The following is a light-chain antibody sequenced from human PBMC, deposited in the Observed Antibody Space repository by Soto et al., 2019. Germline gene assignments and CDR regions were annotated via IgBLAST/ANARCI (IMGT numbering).Light chain of an antibody. J-gene: IGLJ2*01. Sequence: QSALTQPASVSGSPGQSITLSCTGTSSDIGGYDYVSWYQRHPGKAPKLIIYDVNNRPSGVSHRFSGSKSGNTASLTISGLHAEDEADYYCTSSAGGSSHVVFGGGTKLTVL. V-gene: IGLV2-14*01. CDR1: SSDIGGYDY. CDR3: TSSAGGSSHVV. CDR2: DVN.